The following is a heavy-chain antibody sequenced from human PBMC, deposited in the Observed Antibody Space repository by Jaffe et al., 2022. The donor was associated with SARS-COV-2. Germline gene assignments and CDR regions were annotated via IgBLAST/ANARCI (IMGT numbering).Heavy chain of an antibody. CDR2: INPSGGST. J-gene: IGHJ4*02. CDR1: GYTFTSYY. D-gene: IGHD6-19*01. Sequence: QVQVVQSGAEVKKPGASVKVSCKASGYTFTSYYIHWVRQAPGQGLEWMGFINPSGGSTTYVEKFQGRVTMTRDTSTTTAYMELSSLRSEDTAVYFCAREGGWGFDFWGQGTLVTVSS. V-gene: IGHV1-46*01. CDR3: AREGGWGFDF.